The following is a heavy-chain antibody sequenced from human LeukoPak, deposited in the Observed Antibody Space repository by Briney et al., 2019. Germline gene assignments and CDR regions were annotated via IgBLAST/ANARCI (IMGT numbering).Heavy chain of an antibody. CDR2: ISAYNGNT. J-gene: IGHJ4*02. Sequence: ASVKVSCKASGYTFTSYGISWVRQAPGQGLEWMGWISAYNGNTNYAQKLQGRVTMTTDISTSTAYMELRSLRSDDTAVYYCAIDLQSNCSGGSCYSWIQPLDYWGQGTLVTVSS. CDR3: AIDLQSNCSGGSCYSWIQPLDY. V-gene: IGHV1-18*01. CDR1: GYTFTSYG. D-gene: IGHD2-15*01.